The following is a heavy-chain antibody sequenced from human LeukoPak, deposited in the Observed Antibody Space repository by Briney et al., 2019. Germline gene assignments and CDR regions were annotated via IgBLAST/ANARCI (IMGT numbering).Heavy chain of an antibody. D-gene: IGHD1-14*01. CDR1: GFTVSSNY. J-gene: IGHJ4*02. V-gene: IGHV4-34*01. CDR2: INHSGST. Sequence: GSLRLSCAASGFTVSSNYMSWIRQPPGKGLEWIGEINHSGSTNYNPSLKSRVTISVDTSKNQFSLKLSSVAAADTAVYYCARGGSSLFDYWGQGTLVTVSS. CDR3: ARGGSSLFDY.